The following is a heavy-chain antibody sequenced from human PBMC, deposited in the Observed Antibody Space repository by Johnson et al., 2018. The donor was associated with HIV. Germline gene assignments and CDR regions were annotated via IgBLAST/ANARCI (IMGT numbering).Heavy chain of an antibody. CDR3: ARDKDSSGYYYNDAFDV. V-gene: IGHV3-NL1*01. Sequence: QVQLVESGGGVVQPGGSLRLSCAASGFTFSSYGMHWVRQAPGKGLEWVSTIYSDGGTYHADSVRGRFTISRDSSKNTVYLQMNSLRVEDTAVYYCARDKDSSGYYYNDAFDVWGQGTVVTVSS. J-gene: IGHJ3*01. CDR1: GFTFSSYG. D-gene: IGHD3-22*01. CDR2: IYSDGGT.